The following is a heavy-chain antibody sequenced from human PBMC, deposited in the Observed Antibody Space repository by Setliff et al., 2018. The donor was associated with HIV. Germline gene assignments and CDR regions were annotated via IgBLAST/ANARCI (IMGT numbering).Heavy chain of an antibody. J-gene: IGHJ4*02. CDR1: GFPVSSNY. CDR2: IYSGGST. D-gene: IGHD6-13*01. Sequence: LRLSCAASGFPVSSNYMTWVRQAPGKGLEWVSVIYSGGSTYYADSVKGRFTISRDNSKNTLYLQMNSLRAEDTAVYYCAREVRGPEGIAAPGTGDYWGQGTLVTVSS. V-gene: IGHV3-66*02. CDR3: AREVRGPEGIAAPGTGDY.